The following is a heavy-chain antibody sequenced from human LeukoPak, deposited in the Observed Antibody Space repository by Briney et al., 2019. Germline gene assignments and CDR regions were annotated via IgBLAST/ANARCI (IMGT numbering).Heavy chain of an antibody. CDR2: IYHSGST. D-gene: IGHD3-22*01. J-gene: IGHJ5*02. Sequence: PSETLSLTCTVSGYSISSGYYWGWIRQPPGKGLEWIGSIYHSGSTYYNPSLKSRITISVDTSKNQFSLKLSSVTAADTAVYYCARDTDYDSSGYQYNWFDPWGQGTLVTVSS. V-gene: IGHV4-38-2*02. CDR3: ARDTDYDSSGYQYNWFDP. CDR1: GYSISSGYY.